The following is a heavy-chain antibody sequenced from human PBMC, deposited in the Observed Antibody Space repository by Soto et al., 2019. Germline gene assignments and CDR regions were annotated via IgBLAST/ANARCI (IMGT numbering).Heavy chain of an antibody. V-gene: IGHV4-4*02. J-gene: IGHJ4*02. D-gene: IGHD1-20*01. CDR1: GDSISSSEW. CDR2: IHHSGPT. Sequence: QVQLQESGPGLVKPSGTLSLNCKVSGDSISSSEWWSWVRQPPGKGLEWIAEIHHSGPTNYNPSLPSRVTITVDKSKTQISLRLSTVTAADTAVYYCARGGITAVRNYYFDHWGQGTLVTVSS. CDR3: ARGGITAVRNYYFDH.